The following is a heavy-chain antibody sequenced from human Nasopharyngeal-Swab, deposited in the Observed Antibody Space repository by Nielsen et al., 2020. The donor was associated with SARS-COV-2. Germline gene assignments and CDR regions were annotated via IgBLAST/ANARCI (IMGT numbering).Heavy chain of an antibody. CDR3: SRWEGGAYFDY. CDR2: TRKRGNTYAT. D-gene: IGHD1-26*01. J-gene: IGHJ4*02. V-gene: IGHV3-72*01. Sequence: VCVAPGKGLEWVGRTRKRGNTYATEYAASVKGRFTISRVDSRNSLYLHMSGLTTEDTAVYYCSRWEGGAYFDYWGQGTLVTVSS.